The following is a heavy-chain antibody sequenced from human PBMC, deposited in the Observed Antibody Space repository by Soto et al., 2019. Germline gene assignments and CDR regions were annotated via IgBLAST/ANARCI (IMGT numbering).Heavy chain of an antibody. CDR1: GFTVSSNY. D-gene: IGHD1-26*01. CDR2: IYSGGST. Sequence: PGGSLRLSCAASGFTVSSNYMSWVRQAPGKGLEWVSVIYSGGSTYYAGSVKGRFTISRDNSKNTLYLQMNSLRAEDTAVYYCARATPDGWEYYFDYWGQGTLVTVSS. J-gene: IGHJ4*02. V-gene: IGHV3-66*01. CDR3: ARATPDGWEYYFDY.